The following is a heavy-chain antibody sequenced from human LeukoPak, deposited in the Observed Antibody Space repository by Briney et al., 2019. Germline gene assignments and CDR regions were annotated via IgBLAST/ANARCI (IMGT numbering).Heavy chain of an antibody. CDR3: ARGYCSGGSCYGP. D-gene: IGHD2-15*01. Sequence: SETLSLTCTVSGGSISSYYWSWIRQPRGKGLEWIGYIYYSGSTNYNPSLKSRVTISVDTSKNQFSLKLSSVTAADTAVYYCARGYCSGGSCYGPWGQGTLVIVSS. J-gene: IGHJ5*02. V-gene: IGHV4-59*01. CDR1: GGSISSYY. CDR2: IYYSGST.